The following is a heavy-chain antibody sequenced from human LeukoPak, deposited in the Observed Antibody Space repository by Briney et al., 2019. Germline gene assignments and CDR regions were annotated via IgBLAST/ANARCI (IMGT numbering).Heavy chain of an antibody. CDR2: IYHSGST. J-gene: IGHJ4*02. Sequence: SETLSLTCAVSGGSISSGGYSWSWLRQPPGKGLEWIGYIYHSGSTYYNPSLKSRVTISVDRSKNQFSLKLSSVTAADTAVYYCARVNGGTEEYYFDYWGQGTLVTVSS. CDR3: ARVNGGTEEYYFDY. V-gene: IGHV4-30-2*01. CDR1: GGSISSGGYS. D-gene: IGHD1-1*01.